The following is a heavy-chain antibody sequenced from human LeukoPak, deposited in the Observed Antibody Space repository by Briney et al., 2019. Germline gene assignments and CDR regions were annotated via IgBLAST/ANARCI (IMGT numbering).Heavy chain of an antibody. CDR2: ISYDGSNT. V-gene: IGHV3-30*18. J-gene: IGHJ5*02. Sequence: PGGSLRLSCAASGFTFSTYGMHWGRQAPGKGLEWVAFISYDGSNTYSADSVKGRFTISRDNSKNTLYLQMNSLRAEDTAVYYCAKELYGVNSGELDPWGQGTLVTVSS. D-gene: IGHD4-23*01. CDR1: GFTFSTYG. CDR3: AKELYGVNSGELDP.